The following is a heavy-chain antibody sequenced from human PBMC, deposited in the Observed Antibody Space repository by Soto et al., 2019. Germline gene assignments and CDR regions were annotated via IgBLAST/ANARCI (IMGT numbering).Heavy chain of an antibody. D-gene: IGHD5-12*01. CDR3: ERPHGPTKSENCFDP. Sequence: ASVKVSCKASGYTFFTYDISWVRQAPGQGLEWMGWISTYSGDTKYAQKFQGRVTMTTDTSTTTAYLELRSLRSDDTAVYYCERPHGPTKSENCFDPWGQGTLVTVSS. J-gene: IGHJ5*02. CDR1: GYTFFTYD. V-gene: IGHV1-18*01. CDR2: ISTYSGDT.